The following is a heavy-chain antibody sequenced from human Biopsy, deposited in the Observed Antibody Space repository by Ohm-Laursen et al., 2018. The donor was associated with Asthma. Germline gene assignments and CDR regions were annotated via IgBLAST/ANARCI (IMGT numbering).Heavy chain of an antibody. J-gene: IGHJ4*01. Sequence: SLRLSCAAFGFTFSDYTMNWVRQAPGKGLEWVSSISSLSRYKYYSDSLRGRVTISRDNAKSSLHLQMSSLRAEDTAVYFCARDFTIGSGSPFHFWGPGTLVTVSS. D-gene: IGHD3-10*01. CDR2: ISSLSRYK. V-gene: IGHV3-21*01. CDR1: GFTFSDYT. CDR3: ARDFTIGSGSPFHF.